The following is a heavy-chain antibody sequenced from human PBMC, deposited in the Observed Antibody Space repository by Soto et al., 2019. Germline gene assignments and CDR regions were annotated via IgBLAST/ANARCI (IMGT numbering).Heavy chain of an antibody. CDR1: GYSFTSYW. CDR3: ARYRGDSFYWFDP. V-gene: IGHV5-10-1*01. CDR2: IDPSDSYT. J-gene: IGHJ5*02. Sequence: GESLKISCKGSGYSFTSYWISWVRQMPGKGLEWMGRIDPSDSYTNYSPSFQGHVTISADKSISTAYLQWSSLKASDTAMYYCARYRGDSFYWFDPWGQGTLVTVSS. D-gene: IGHD4-17*01.